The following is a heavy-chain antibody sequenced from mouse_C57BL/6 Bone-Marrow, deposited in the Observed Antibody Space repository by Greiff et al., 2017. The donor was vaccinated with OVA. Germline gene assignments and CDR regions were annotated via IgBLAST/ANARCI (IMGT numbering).Heavy chain of an antibody. CDR2: IWGVGST. CDR1: GFSLTSYG. D-gene: IGHD3-2*02. Sequence: VQLVESGPGLVAPSQSLSITCTVSGFSLTSYGVDWVRQSPGKGLEWLGVIWGVGSTNYNSALKSRLSISKDNSKSQVFLKMNSLQTDDTAMYYCDRKDSSGYGGFAYWGQGTRVTVSA. CDR3: DRKDSSGYGGFAY. J-gene: IGHJ3*01. V-gene: IGHV2-6*01.